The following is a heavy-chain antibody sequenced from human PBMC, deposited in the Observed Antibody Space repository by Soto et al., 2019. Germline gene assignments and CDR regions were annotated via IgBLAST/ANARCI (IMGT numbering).Heavy chain of an antibody. J-gene: IGHJ5*02. V-gene: IGHV1-69*12. CDR3: AREREGGYYYERSSYGGGWFDP. CDR1: GGTFSKYV. Sequence: QVQLVQSGAEVKKPGSSVKVSCKASGGTFSKYVISWVRQAPGQGLEWMGGIIPIFGTANYAQKFQGRVTITAXXXTXXAYMELSSLRSEDTAVYYCAREREGGYYYERSSYGGGWFDPWGQGTLVTVSS. CDR2: IIPIFGTA. D-gene: IGHD3-22*01.